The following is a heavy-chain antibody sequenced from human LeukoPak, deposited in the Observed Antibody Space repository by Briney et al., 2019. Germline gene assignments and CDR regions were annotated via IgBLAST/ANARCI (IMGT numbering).Heavy chain of an antibody. J-gene: IGHJ4*02. D-gene: IGHD1-26*01. CDR2: ISGSGGST. CDR1: GFTFSSYA. CDR3: AKATTAYIVGATSGFDY. V-gene: IGHV3-23*01. Sequence: TGGSLRLSCAASGFTFSSYAMSWVRQAPGKGLEWVSAISGSGGSTYYADSVKGRFTISRDNSKNTLYLQMNSLRAEDTAVYYCAKATTAYIVGATSGFDYWGQGTLVTVSS.